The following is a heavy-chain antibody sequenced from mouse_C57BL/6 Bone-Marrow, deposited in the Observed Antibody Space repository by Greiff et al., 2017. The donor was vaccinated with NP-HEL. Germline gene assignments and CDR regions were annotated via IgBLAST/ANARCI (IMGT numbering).Heavy chain of an antibody. Sequence: VQLQQSGPELVKPGASVKISCKASGYSFTGYYMHWVKQSHGNILDWIGYIYPYNGVSSYNQKFKGKATLTVDKPSSTAYMQLSSLTSEDSAVYYCARLDYYDYDKGLAYWGQGTLVTVSA. CDR2: IYPYNGVS. V-gene: IGHV1-31*01. CDR3: ARLDYYDYDKGLAY. J-gene: IGHJ3*01. D-gene: IGHD2-4*01. CDR1: GYSFTGYY.